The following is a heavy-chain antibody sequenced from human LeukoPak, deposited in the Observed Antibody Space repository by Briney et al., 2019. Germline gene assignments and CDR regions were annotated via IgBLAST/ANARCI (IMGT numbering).Heavy chain of an antibody. Sequence: SETLSLTCAVYGGSFSGYYWSWIRQPPGKGLEWIGEINHSGGTNYNPSLKSRVTISVDTSKNQFSLKLSSVTAADTAVYYCARGSDYGDYVDYWGQGTLVTVSS. CDR3: ARGSDYGDYVDY. D-gene: IGHD4-17*01. CDR1: GGSFSGYY. V-gene: IGHV4-34*01. J-gene: IGHJ4*02. CDR2: INHSGGT.